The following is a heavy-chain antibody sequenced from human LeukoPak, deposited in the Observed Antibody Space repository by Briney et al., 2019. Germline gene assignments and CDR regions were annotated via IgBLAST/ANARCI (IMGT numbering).Heavy chain of an antibody. CDR2: IGPSGSST. V-gene: IGHV3-23*01. CDR1: GFTFSSYG. CDR3: AELGITMIGGV. Sequence: GGSLRLSCAASGFTFSSYGMNWVRQAPGKGLEWVSGIGPSGSSTYADSVKGRFTITRDNSKNTMYVQMNSLRAEDTAVYYCAELGITMIGGVWGKGTTVTISS. J-gene: IGHJ6*04. D-gene: IGHD3-10*02.